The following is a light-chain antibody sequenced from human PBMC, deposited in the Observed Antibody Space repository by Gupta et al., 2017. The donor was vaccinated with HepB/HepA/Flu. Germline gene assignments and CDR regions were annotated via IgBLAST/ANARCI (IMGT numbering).Light chain of an antibody. CDR1: QSVFYRSNNKNY. J-gene: IGKJ1*01. CDR3: NQYLSTPRT. Sequence: DFLLPPSPYSLALSLGERATINCKSGQSVFYRSNNKNYLDWYQQKPGQPPKLLIYWASTRESGVPDRFSDSGSGTDFTLKINKLQAEDVAVYYCNQYLSTPRTFGQGTKVEIK. V-gene: IGKV4-1*01. CDR2: WAS.